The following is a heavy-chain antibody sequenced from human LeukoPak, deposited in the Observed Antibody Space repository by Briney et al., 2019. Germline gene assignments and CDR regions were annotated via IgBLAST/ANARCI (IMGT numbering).Heavy chain of an antibody. Sequence: SETLSLTCTVSGGSISSYYWSWIRQPPGKGLEWIGYIYYSGSTNYNPSLKSRVTISVDTSKYQFSLKLSSVTAADTAVYYCARRTVVGGYYFDYWGQGTLVTVSS. V-gene: IGHV4-59*08. CDR3: ARRTVVGGYYFDY. CDR1: GGSISSYY. D-gene: IGHD3-10*01. J-gene: IGHJ4*02. CDR2: IYYSGST.